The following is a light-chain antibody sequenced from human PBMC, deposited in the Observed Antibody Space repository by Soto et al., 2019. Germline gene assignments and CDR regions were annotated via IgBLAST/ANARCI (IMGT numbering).Light chain of an antibody. Sequence: EIVMTQSPATLSVSPRERATLSCRASQSVSSNLAWYQQKPGQAPRLLIYGASTRATGIPARFSGSGYGAEFTLTISSLQSEDFAVYYCQQYNKWPPAYTFGEGTKLEIK. J-gene: IGKJ2*01. CDR3: QQYNKWPPAYT. V-gene: IGKV3-15*01. CDR1: QSVSSN. CDR2: GAS.